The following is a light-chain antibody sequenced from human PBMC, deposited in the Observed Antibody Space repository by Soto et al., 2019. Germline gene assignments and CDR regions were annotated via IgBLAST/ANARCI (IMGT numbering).Light chain of an antibody. Sequence: DIQMTQSPSSLPASVGDRVTITCRASQSISSYLNWYQQKPGKAPKLLIYAASSLQSGVPSRFSGSGSGTDFTLTIRALQPEDFATYYCQQSYSHPRTFGQGTKVDIK. V-gene: IGKV1-39*01. CDR2: AAS. CDR1: QSISSY. J-gene: IGKJ1*01. CDR3: QQSYSHPRT.